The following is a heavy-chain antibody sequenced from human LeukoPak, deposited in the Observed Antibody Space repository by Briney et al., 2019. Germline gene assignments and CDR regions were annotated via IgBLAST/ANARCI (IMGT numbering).Heavy chain of an antibody. V-gene: IGHV1-2*06. Sequence: ASVKVSCKASGYTFTRYYMHWVRQAPGQGLEWMGRINPNSGGTNYAQKFQGRVTMTRDTSISTAYMELSRLRSDDTAVYYCARVQYYYDSSGYFIFDYWGQGTLVTVSS. J-gene: IGHJ4*02. CDR2: INPNSGGT. D-gene: IGHD3-22*01. CDR1: GYTFTRYY. CDR3: ARVQYYYDSSGYFIFDY.